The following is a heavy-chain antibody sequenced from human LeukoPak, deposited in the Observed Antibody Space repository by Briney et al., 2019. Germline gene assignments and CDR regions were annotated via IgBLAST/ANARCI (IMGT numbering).Heavy chain of an antibody. CDR2: INPNSGGT. J-gene: IGHJ4*02. D-gene: IGHD3-22*01. V-gene: IGHV1-2*02. Sequence: ASVKVSCKASGYTFTGYYMHWVRQAPGQGLEWMGWINPNSGGTNYVQKFQGRVTITRNTSISTAYMELSSLRSEDTAVYYCAREDFYDSGSNDYWGQGTLVTVSS. CDR3: AREDFYDSGSNDY. CDR1: GYTFTGYY.